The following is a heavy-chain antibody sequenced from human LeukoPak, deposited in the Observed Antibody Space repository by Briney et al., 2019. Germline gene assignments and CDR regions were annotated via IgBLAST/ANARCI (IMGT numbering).Heavy chain of an antibody. CDR1: GGSISSSTSY. J-gene: IGHJ6*03. CDR3: AREGDSTSSFYYSYYIGV. D-gene: IGHD6-6*01. Sequence: AETLSLTCTVSGGSISSSTSYWGWIRQPPGKGLEWIGSIYATGSTYYKSSLKSRVTISIDTSKNQFSLSLNSVTAADTATYYCAREGDSTSSFYYSYYIGVWGKGTTVAVSS. V-gene: IGHV4-39*07. CDR2: IYATGST.